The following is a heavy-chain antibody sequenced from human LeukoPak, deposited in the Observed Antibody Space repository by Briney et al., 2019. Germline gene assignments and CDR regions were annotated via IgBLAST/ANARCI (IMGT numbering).Heavy chain of an antibody. CDR1: GGSFSGYY. CDR2: INHSGST. CDR3: ARDQPLVRKYYYYNRDV. J-gene: IGHJ6*03. V-gene: IGHV4-34*01. Sequence: SETLSLTCAVYGGSFSGYYWSWIRQPPGKGLEWIGEINHSGSTNYNPSLKSRVTISVDTSKNQFSLKLSSVTAADTAVYYCARDQPLVRKYYYYNRDVGGKGPTVTIPS. D-gene: IGHD2-2*01.